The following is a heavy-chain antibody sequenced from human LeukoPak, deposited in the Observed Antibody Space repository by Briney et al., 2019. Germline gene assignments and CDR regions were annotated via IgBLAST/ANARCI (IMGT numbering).Heavy chain of an antibody. CDR2: MNPNSGNT. CDR3: AILWFGESYYYYYGMDV. J-gene: IGHJ6*02. Sequence: ASVKVSCKASGYTFTSYDINWVRQATGQGLEWMGWMNPNSGNTGYAQKVQGRVTMTRNTSISKAYMELSSLRSEDTAVYYCAILWFGESYYYYYGMDVWGQGTTVTVSS. CDR1: GYTFTSYD. V-gene: IGHV1-8*01. D-gene: IGHD3-10*01.